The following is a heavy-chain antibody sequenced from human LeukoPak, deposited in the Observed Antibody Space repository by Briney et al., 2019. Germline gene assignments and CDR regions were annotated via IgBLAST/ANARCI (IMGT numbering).Heavy chain of an antibody. J-gene: IGHJ5*02. CDR1: GDSISTSDYY. V-gene: IGHV4-39*07. D-gene: IGHD2-2*02. CDR3: ARALIVVRPGAIAYWFDP. CDR2: IYYSGST. Sequence: SETLSLTCTVSGDSISTSDYYWGWIRQPPGKGLEWIGSIYYSGSTYYNPSLKSRVTMSVDTSKNHFSLKLSSVTAADTAVYYCARALIVVRPGAIAYWFDPWGQGTLVTVSS.